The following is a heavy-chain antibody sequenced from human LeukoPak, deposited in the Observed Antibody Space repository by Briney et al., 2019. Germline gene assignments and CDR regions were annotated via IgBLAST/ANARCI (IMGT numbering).Heavy chain of an antibody. V-gene: IGHV3-15*01. J-gene: IGHJ4*02. D-gene: IGHD3-22*01. CDR3: MRPYYYDSSGYQDY. Sequence: KSGGSLRLSCAASGFTFSNAWMSWVRQAPGKGLEWVGRIKSKTDGGTTDYAAPVKGRFTISRDDSKNTLYLQMNSLKTEDTAVYYCMRPYYYDSSGYQDYWGQGTLVTVSS. CDR2: IKSKTDGGTT. CDR1: GFTFSNAW.